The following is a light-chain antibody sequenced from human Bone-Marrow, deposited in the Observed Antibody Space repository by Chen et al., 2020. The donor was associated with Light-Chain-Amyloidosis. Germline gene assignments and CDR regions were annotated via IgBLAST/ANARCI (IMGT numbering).Light chain of an antibody. CDR2: EVS. CDR3: MQGIHLPLT. V-gene: IGKV2-29*03. J-gene: IGKJ4*01. Sequence: DIVMTQTPLSLSVTPGQPASISCKSSQSLLHSDGKTYLYWYLQKPGQSPQLLIYEVSNRCSGVPDRFSGSGSGTEFTLKISRVEAEDVGVYYCMQGIHLPLTFGGGTKVEIK. CDR1: QSLLHSDGKTY.